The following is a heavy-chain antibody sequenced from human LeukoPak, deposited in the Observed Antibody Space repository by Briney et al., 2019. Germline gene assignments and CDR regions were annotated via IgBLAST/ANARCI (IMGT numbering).Heavy chain of an antibody. Sequence: GGSLRLSCAASGFTFSSYGMSWVRQAPGKGLEWVSSISDSGGSTDYAYSVKGRFTISRDNAKNSLYLQMNRLRAEDTAVYYCASPYSSRWYELCYWGQGTLVTVSS. V-gene: IGHV3-23*01. CDR2: ISDSGGST. CDR3: ASPYSSRWYELCY. J-gene: IGHJ4*02. D-gene: IGHD6-13*01. CDR1: GFTFSSYG.